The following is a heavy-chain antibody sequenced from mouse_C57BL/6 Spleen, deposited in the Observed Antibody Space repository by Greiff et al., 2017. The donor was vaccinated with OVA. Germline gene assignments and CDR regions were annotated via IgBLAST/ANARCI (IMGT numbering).Heavy chain of an antibody. Sequence: QVQLQQSGAELVKPGASVKMSCKASGYTFTTYPIEWMKQNHGKSLEWIGNFHPYNDDTKYNEKFKGKATLTVEKSSSTVYLELSRLTSDDSAVYYCARLGHYYGSSYSYAMEYWGQGTSVTVSS. D-gene: IGHD1-1*01. V-gene: IGHV1-47*01. J-gene: IGHJ4*01. CDR1: GYTFTTYP. CDR2: FHPYNDDT. CDR3: ARLGHYYGSSYSYAMEY.